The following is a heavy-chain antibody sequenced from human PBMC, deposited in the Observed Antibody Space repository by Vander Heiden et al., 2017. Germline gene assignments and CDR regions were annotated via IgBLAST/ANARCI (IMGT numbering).Heavy chain of an antibody. J-gene: IGHJ4*02. CDR1: GFTFSSYA. V-gene: IGHV3-23*01. Sequence: EGQLLESGGGLVQPGGSLRPSCSASGFTFSSYAMSWVRQAPGKGLEWVSAISGSGGSTYYADSVKGRFTISRDNSKNTLYLQMNSLRAEDTAVYYCAKVVYYDSSGYFDWGQGTLVTVSS. D-gene: IGHD3-22*01. CDR3: AKVVYYDSSGYFD. CDR2: ISGSGGST.